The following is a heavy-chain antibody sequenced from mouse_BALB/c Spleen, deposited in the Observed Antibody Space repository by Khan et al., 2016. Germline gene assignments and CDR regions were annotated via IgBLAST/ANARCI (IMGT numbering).Heavy chain of an antibody. Sequence: QVQLKQSGAELARPGASVKLSCKASGYTFTSYWMQWVKQRPGQGLEWIGAIYPGDGDTRYTQKFKGKATLTADKSSSTAYMQLSSLASEDSAVYYCARGNSYYDYDYWGQGTPLTVSS. CDR1: GYTFTSYW. D-gene: IGHD2-4*01. V-gene: IGHV1-87*01. J-gene: IGHJ2*01. CDR3: ARGNSYYDYDY. CDR2: IYPGDGDT.